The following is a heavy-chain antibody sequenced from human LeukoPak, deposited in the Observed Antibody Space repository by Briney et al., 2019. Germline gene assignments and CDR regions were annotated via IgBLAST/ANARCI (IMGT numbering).Heavy chain of an antibody. CDR3: ATYTHWVAGDV. D-gene: IGHD3-16*01. V-gene: IGHV3-7*01. J-gene: IGHJ6*02. CDR1: GFTRSDSW. Sequence: GGSLRLSCAASGFTRSDSWMSWVREAPGKGLEWVANTNQDGSAQGYVDSVKGRFTISRDDARNSLYLQMSSLRPEDTAVYYCATYTHWVAGDVWGQGTTVTVSS. CDR2: TNQDGSAQ.